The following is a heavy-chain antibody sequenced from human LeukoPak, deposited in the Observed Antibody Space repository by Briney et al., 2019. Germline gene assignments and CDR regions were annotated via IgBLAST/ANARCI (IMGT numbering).Heavy chain of an antibody. Sequence: PSETLSLTCAVYGGSFSGYYWSWIRQPPGKGLEWIGEINHSGSTNYNPSLKSRVTISVDTSKNQFSLKLSSVTAADTAVYYCARGPYYYGSGSYYRVRSYFDYWGQGTLVTVSP. V-gene: IGHV4-34*01. CDR2: INHSGST. CDR1: GGSFSGYY. CDR3: ARGPYYYGSGSYYRVRSYFDY. D-gene: IGHD3-10*01. J-gene: IGHJ4*02.